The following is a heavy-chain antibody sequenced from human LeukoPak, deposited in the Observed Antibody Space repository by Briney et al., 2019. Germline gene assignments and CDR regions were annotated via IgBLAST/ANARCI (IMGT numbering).Heavy chain of an antibody. CDR3: ARSPLMITFGGARYYFDY. D-gene: IGHD3-16*01. CDR2: IIPIFGTA. V-gene: IGHV1-69*05. J-gene: IGHJ4*02. Sequence: ASVKVSCKASGGTFSSYAISWVRQAPGQGLEWMGGIIPIFGTANYAQKFQGSVTITTDESTSTAYMELSSLRSEDTAVYYCARSPLMITFGGARYYFDYWGQGTLVTVSS. CDR1: GGTFSSYA.